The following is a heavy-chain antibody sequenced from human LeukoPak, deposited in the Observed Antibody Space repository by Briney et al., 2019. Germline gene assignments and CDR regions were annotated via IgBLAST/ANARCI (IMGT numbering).Heavy chain of an antibody. J-gene: IGHJ5*02. CDR3: ARGDYDFWSGYYGWFDP. Sequence: PSETLSLTCAVSGYSISSGYYWGWIRQPPGKGLEWIGRIYTSGSTNYNPSLKSRVTISVDTSKNQFSLKLSSVTAADTAVYYCARGDYDFWSGYYGWFDPWGQGTLVTVSS. CDR2: IYTSGST. CDR1: GYSISSGYY. D-gene: IGHD3-3*01. V-gene: IGHV4-38-2*01.